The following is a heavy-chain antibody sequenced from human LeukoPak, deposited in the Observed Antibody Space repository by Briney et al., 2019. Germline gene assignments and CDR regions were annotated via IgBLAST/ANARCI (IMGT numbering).Heavy chain of an antibody. CDR1: GFTVSSYY. CDR3: ARDYGDGYNLDY. CDR2: IWYDGTKE. Sequence: GGSLRLSCAASGFTVSSYYMHWVRQAPGKGLEWVAVIWYDGTKEYDADSVKGRFTISRDNSKNTLCLQMNSLTAEDTAVYYCARDYGDGYNLDYWGQGTLVTVSS. D-gene: IGHD5-24*01. V-gene: IGHV3-33*08. J-gene: IGHJ4*02.